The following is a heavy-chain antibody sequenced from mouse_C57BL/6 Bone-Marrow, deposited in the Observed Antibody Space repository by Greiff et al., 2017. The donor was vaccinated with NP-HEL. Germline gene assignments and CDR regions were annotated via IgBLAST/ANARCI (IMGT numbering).Heavy chain of an antibody. V-gene: IGHV10-3*01. CDR2: IRSKSSNYAT. J-gene: IGHJ2*01. D-gene: IGHD1-1*01. CDR1: GFTFNTYA. Sequence: DAGGGLVQPKGSLKLSCAASGFTFNTYAMHWVRQAPGKGLEWAARIRSKSSNYATYYADSVKDRFTISRDDSQSMLYLQMNSLKTEDTAMYYCVRGGYYGYYIDYWGQGTTLTVSS. CDR3: VRGGYYGYYIDY.